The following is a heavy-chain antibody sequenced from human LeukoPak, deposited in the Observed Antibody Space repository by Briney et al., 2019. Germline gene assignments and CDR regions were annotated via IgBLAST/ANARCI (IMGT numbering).Heavy chain of an antibody. CDR1: GGSISSYY. V-gene: IGHV4-59*12. CDR2: IYYSGST. CDR3: ARDVYYDSSGPRGLWYFDL. Sequence: PSETLSLTCTVSGGSISSYYWSWIRQPPGKGLEWIGYIYYSGSTNYNPSLKSRVTISVDTSKNQFSLKLSSVTAADTAVYYCARDVYYDSSGPRGLWYFDLWGRGTLVTVSS. J-gene: IGHJ2*01. D-gene: IGHD3-22*01.